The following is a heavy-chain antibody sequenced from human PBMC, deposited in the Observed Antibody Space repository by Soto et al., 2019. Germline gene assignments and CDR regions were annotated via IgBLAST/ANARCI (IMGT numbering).Heavy chain of an antibody. J-gene: IGHJ4*02. V-gene: IGHV4-59*01. CDR2: ISYSGTT. Sequence: PSETLSLTCTVSGGSMSSYSWSWIRQPPGKGLEWIGNISYSGTTNYSPSLKSRATISVDTSKKQFSLRLSSVTAADTALYYCARDQGRGFDYWGQGTLVTVSS. CDR3: ARDQGRGFDY. CDR1: GGSMSSYS.